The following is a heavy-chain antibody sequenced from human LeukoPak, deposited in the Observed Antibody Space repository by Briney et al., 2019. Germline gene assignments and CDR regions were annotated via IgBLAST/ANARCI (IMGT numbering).Heavy chain of an antibody. CDR1: GYTFTGYY. V-gene: IGHV1-2*02. J-gene: IGHJ4*02. CDR2: INPNSGGT. Sequence: ASVKVSCKASGYTFTGYYMHWVRQAPGQGLEWMGWINPNSGGTNYAQKFQGRVTMTRDTSISTAYMELISLRSEDTAVYYCARTRRPDTAMVTDNYWGQGTLVTVSS. CDR3: ARTRRPDTAMVTDNY. D-gene: IGHD5-18*01.